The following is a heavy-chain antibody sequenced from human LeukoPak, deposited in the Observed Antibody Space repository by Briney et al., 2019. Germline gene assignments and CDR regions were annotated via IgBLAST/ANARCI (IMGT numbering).Heavy chain of an antibody. V-gene: IGHV1-46*03. J-gene: IGHJ4*02. D-gene: IGHD3-9*01. CDR2: INPSGGST. Sequence: GASVKVSCKAPGYTFTSYYMHWVRQAPGQGLEWMGIINPSGGSTSYAQEFQGRVTMTRDMSTSTVYMELSSLRSEDTAVYYCALLGTVLVIYRDYWGQGTLVTVSS. CDR3: ALLGTVLVIYRDY. CDR1: GYTFTSYY.